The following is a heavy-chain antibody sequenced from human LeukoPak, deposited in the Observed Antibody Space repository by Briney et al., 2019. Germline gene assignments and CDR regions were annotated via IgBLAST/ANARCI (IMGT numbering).Heavy chain of an antibody. CDR3: TRTLTGYQAHFDY. V-gene: IGHV3-53*01. Sequence: PAGGSLRLSCAASGFTVSSNYMNWVRQAPGKGLEWVSVIYSGRSTYYADSVKGRFTISRDNSKNTLYLQMNSLKTEDTAVYYCTRTLTGYQAHFDYWGQGTLVTVSS. CDR2: IYSGRST. J-gene: IGHJ4*02. D-gene: IGHD3-9*01. CDR1: GFTVSSNY.